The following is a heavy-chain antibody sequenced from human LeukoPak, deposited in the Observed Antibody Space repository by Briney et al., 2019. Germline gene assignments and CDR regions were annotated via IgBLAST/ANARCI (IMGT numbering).Heavy chain of an antibody. V-gene: IGHV4-31*03. D-gene: IGHD6-19*01. Sequence: SETLSLTCTVSGGSISSGGYYWSWIRQHPGKGLEWIGYIYYSGSTYYNPSLKSRVTMSVDTSKNQFSLKLSSVTAADTAVYYCARDQSSGRPHYGMDVWGQGTTVTVSS. J-gene: IGHJ6*02. CDR1: GGSISSGGYY. CDR3: ARDQSSGRPHYGMDV. CDR2: IYYSGST.